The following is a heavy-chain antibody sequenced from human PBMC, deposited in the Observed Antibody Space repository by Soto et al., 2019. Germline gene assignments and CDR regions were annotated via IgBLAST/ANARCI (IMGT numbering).Heavy chain of an antibody. D-gene: IGHD2-21*01. J-gene: IGHJ6*02. V-gene: IGHV1-8*01. CDR1: GYTFTSYD. Sequence: QVQLVQSGAEVKKPGASVKVSCMASGYTFTSYDITWVRQATGQGLEWMGWMNPNSGNTGYAQKFQGRVTMTRNTSISTAYMELSSLRSEDTAVYYCASSAGEKYYYYYGMDVWGQGTTVTVSS. CDR2: MNPNSGNT. CDR3: ASSAGEKYYYYYGMDV.